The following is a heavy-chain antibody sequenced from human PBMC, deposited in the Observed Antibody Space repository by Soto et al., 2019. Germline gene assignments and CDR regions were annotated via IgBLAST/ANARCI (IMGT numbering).Heavy chain of an antibody. CDR3: LKDAPNGSIDD. V-gene: IGHV3-9*01. D-gene: IGHD2-8*01. CDR1: GFRFEQYV. Sequence: VQVVASGGGLVQPGRSLRLSCAVSGFRFEQYVMHWVRQAPGKGLECVSTVSPTGDTVAYAASVEGPFTVSRDNAKNSLYLQMNSLKGADTAFYFCLKDAPNGSIDDWGQGTRVTVSS. CDR2: VSPTGDTV. J-gene: IGHJ4*02.